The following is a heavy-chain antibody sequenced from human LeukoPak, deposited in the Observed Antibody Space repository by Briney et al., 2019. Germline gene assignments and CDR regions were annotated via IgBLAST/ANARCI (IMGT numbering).Heavy chain of an antibody. D-gene: IGHD6-19*01. Sequence: ASVKVSCKASGYTFTGYYMHWVRQAPGQGLEWMEWINPNSGGTNYAQKFQGRVTMTRDTSISTAYMELSRLRSDDTAVYYCATQKYSSGWSFDYWGQGTLVTVSS. J-gene: IGHJ4*02. V-gene: IGHV1-2*02. CDR3: ATQKYSSGWSFDY. CDR2: INPNSGGT. CDR1: GYTFTGYY.